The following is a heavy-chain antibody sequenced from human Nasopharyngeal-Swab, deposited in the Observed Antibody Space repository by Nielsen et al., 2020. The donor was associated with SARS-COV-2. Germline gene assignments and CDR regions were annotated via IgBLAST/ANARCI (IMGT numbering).Heavy chain of an antibody. Sequence: WVRQAPGQGLEWMGWINTNTGNPTYAQGFTGRFVFSLDTSVSTAYLQISSLKAEDTAVYYCARVWQDFYNWFDPWGQGTLVTVSS. D-gene: IGHD2/OR15-2a*01. V-gene: IGHV7-4-1*02. CDR2: INTNTGNP. J-gene: IGHJ5*02. CDR3: ARVWQDFYNWFDP.